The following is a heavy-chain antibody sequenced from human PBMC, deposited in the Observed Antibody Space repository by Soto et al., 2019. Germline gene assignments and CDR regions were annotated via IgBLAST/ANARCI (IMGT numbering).Heavy chain of an antibody. CDR1: GGSFSGYY. D-gene: IGHD2-2*01. CDR3: ARGDIVVVPAIGYYYYGMDV. V-gene: IGHV4-34*01. Sequence: SETLSLTCAVYGGSFSGYYWSWIRQPPGKGLEWIGEINHSGSTNYNPSLKSRVTISVDTSKNQFSLKLSSVTAADTAVYYCARGDIVVVPAIGYYYYGMDVWGQGTTVTVSS. J-gene: IGHJ6*02. CDR2: INHSGST.